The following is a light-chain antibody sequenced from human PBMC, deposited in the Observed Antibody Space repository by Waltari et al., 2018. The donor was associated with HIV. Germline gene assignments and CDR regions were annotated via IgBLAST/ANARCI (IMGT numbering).Light chain of an antibody. CDR2: AAS. CDR1: QVISSW. J-gene: IGKJ4*01. Sequence: DIQMAQFPSSLSASVGDRVTITCRASQVISSWVAWYQQIPGKAPNSLIYAASNLQSGVPSRFSGSGSGTNFTLIINNLQPEDIATYFCQQYHSYPLTFGGGTKVEIK. V-gene: IGKV1D-16*01. CDR3: QQYHSYPLT.